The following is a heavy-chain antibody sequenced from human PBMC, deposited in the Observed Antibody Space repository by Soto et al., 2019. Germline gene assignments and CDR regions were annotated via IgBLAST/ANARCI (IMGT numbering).Heavy chain of an antibody. CDR3: ARLDSDIVAMMGLHSMDYYYYYGMDV. Sequence: SVKVSCKASGRTFSSYAISWVRQAPGQGLEWMGGIIPIFGTANYAQKFQGRVTITADESTSTAYMELSSLRSEDTAVYYCARLDSDIVAMMGLHSMDYYYYYGMDVWGQGCTVTVSS. J-gene: IGHJ6*02. V-gene: IGHV1-69*13. CDR1: GRTFSSYA. CDR2: IIPIFGTA. D-gene: IGHD5-12*01.